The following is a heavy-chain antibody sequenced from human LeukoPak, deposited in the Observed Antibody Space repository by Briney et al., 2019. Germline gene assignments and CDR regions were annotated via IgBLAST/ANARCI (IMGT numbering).Heavy chain of an antibody. J-gene: IGHJ6*03. D-gene: IGHD3-10*01. V-gene: IGHV3-21*04. CDR3: ARGSVLSGYYYYMDV. Sequence: GGSQRLSCAASGFIFSSYSMNWVRQAPGKGLEWVSSISSSSRYIYYADSVKGRFTISRDNAKNSLYLQMNSLRAEDTAVYYCARGSVLSGYYYYMDVWGKGTTVTISS. CDR2: ISSSSRYI. CDR1: GFIFSSYS.